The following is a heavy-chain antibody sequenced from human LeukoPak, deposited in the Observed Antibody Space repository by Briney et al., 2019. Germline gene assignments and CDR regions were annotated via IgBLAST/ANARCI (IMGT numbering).Heavy chain of an antibody. CDR1: GFTFSSYA. CDR2: ISSNGGST. V-gene: IGHV3-64D*06. D-gene: IGHD3-10*01. Sequence: HPGGSLRLSCSASGFTFSSYAMHWGRPAPGKGLEYVSAISSNGGSTYYADSVKGRFTISRDNSKNTLYLQMSSLRAEDTAVYYCVKGAGSRTYYFDYWGQGTLVSVSS. J-gene: IGHJ4*02. CDR3: VKGAGSRTYYFDY.